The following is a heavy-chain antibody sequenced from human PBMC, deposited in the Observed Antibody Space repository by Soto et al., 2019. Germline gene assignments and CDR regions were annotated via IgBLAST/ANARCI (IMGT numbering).Heavy chain of an antibody. D-gene: IGHD1-1*01. CDR2: IYYSGST. Sequence: QVQLQESGPGLVKPSQTLSLTCTVSGGSISSGGYYWSWIRQHPGKGLEWIGYIYYSGSTYYNPSPKSPLTMSVDTSKNQFSPKLRSWAAPDTAVYCCGRRPEMETRFDYWGQGTLVTVSS. CDR1: GGSISSGGYY. J-gene: IGHJ4*02. CDR3: GRRPEMETRFDY. V-gene: IGHV4-31*01.